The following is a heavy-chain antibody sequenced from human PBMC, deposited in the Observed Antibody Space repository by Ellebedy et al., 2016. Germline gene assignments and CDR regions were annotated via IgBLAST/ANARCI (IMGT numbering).Heavy chain of an antibody. D-gene: IGHD6-19*01. Sequence: ASVKVSCXASGHTFTSYGISWVRQAPGQGLEWMGWISAYNGNTNYAQKLQGRVTMTTDTSTSTAYMELRSLRSDDTAVYYCARHAVFNWFDPWGQGTLVTVSS. J-gene: IGHJ5*02. CDR2: ISAYNGNT. CDR1: GHTFTSYG. CDR3: ARHAVFNWFDP. V-gene: IGHV1-18*01.